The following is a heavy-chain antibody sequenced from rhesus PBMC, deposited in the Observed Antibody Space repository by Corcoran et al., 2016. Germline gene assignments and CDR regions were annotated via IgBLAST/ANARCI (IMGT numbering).Heavy chain of an antibody. Sequence: QVTLKESGPALVKPTQTLTLTCTSSGLPIIPTGISLGRTCQPPETALKWLASIYWNDSKYYSTSLKSRLTISKDTSKNQVVLTMTNMDPVDTATYYCARVRGYVFDYWGQGVLVTVSS. D-gene: IGHD5-24*01. J-gene: IGHJ4*01. V-gene: IGHV2-95*01. CDR2: IYWNDSK. CDR1: GLPIIPTGIS. CDR3: ARVRGYVFDY.